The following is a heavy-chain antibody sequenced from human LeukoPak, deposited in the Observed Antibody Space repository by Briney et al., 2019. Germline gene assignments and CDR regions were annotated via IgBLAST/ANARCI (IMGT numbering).Heavy chain of an antibody. CDR3: ARGLLGIDY. V-gene: IGHV3-74*01. Sequence: PGGSLRLSCAASGFTFSRSWMHWVRQDPGKGLVWVSRLDTDGRTTNYADSVKGRFTISRGSAKNTLYLQMNSLRVEDTAIYYCARGLLGIDYWGQGTLVTVSS. CDR1: GFTFSRSW. D-gene: IGHD2-8*02. J-gene: IGHJ4*02. CDR2: LDTDGRTT.